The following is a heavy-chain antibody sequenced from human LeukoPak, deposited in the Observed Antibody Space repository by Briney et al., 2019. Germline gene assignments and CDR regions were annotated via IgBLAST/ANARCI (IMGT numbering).Heavy chain of an antibody. J-gene: IGHJ6*02. Sequence: GGSLRLSCAASGFTFSSNYMSWVRQAPGKGLEWVSVIYSGGSTYYADSVKGRFTISRDNSKNTLYLQMNSLRAEDTAVYYCARDTYGSGSYNVWGQGTTVTVSS. CDR3: ARDTYGSGSYNV. CDR1: GFTFSSNY. CDR2: IYSGGST. V-gene: IGHV3-53*01. D-gene: IGHD3-10*01.